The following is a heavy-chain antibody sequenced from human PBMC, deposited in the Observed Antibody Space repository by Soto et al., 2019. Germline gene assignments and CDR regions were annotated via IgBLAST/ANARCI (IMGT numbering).Heavy chain of an antibody. V-gene: IGHV4-31*03. J-gene: IGHJ4*02. CDR2: IFYSGST. D-gene: IGHD6-13*01. Sequence: CTVSGDSISGGHFYWSWIRQFPGKGLEWIGYIFYSGSTPYNPALKSRATISIDRSQNQFSLELSSVTAADTAVYYCARDKGIAADSWGQGALVTVSS. CDR3: ARDKGIAADS. CDR1: GDSISGGHFY.